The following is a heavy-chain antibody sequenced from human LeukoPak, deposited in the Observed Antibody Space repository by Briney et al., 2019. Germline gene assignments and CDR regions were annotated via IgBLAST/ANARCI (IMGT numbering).Heavy chain of an antibody. CDR3: ARGQRDYYDSSGLGIGY. J-gene: IGHJ4*02. CDR1: GFTFSSYS. Sequence: GGSLRLSCAASGFTFSSYSMNWVRQAPGKGLEWVSYISSSSTIYYADSVKGRFTISRDNAKNSLYLQMNSLRAEDTAVYYCARGQRDYYDSSGLGIGYWGQGTLVTVSS. D-gene: IGHD3-22*01. V-gene: IGHV3-48*04. CDR2: ISSSSTI.